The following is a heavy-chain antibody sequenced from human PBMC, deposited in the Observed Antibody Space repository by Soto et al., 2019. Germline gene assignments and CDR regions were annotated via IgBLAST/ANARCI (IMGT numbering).Heavy chain of an antibody. D-gene: IGHD6-13*01. J-gene: IGHJ5*02. V-gene: IGHV3-23*01. CDR1: GFAFHSYG. CDR3: AKDGLAAAATRGNWFDP. CDR2: FSVGGGRT. Sequence: EGQLLESGGGLVQPGGSLRLSCAASGFAFHSYGMYWVRQAPGKGLEWVSAFSVGGGRTYYADSVKGRFTISRDNSKNTLYLQMNSLRAEDTAIYYCAKDGLAAAATRGNWFDPWGQGTLVTVSS.